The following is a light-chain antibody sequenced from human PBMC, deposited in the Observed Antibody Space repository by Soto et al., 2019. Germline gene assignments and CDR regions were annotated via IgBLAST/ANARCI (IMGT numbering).Light chain of an antibody. J-gene: IGLJ1*01. Sequence: QSVLTQPPSVSAAPGQKVTISCSGGSSNIGNNYASWYQQLPGTAPKLLICENNKRPSGIPDRFSGSKSGTSATLGITGLQTGDEADYYCGTWDDSLSGHVFGTGTKLTVL. CDR2: ENN. CDR1: SSNIGNNY. V-gene: IGLV1-51*02. CDR3: GTWDDSLSGHV.